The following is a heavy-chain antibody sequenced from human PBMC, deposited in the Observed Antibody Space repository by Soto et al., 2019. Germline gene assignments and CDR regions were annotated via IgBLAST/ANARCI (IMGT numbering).Heavy chain of an antibody. J-gene: IGHJ3*02. CDR1: GGSISSYY. Sequence: TLSLTCTVSGGSISSYYWSWSRQPAGKGLEWIGRIYTSGSTNYNPSLKRRVTMSVDTSKNQFSLKLSSVTAADTAVYSCARGSTELRDAFDIWGQGTMVTVSS. V-gene: IGHV4-4*07. CDR2: IYTSGST. CDR3: ARGSTELRDAFDI. D-gene: IGHD1-26*01.